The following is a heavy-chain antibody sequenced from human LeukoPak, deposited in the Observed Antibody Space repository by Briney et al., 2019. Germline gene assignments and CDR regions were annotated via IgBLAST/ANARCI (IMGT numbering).Heavy chain of an antibody. CDR3: ARDGGVVILEDYYYGMDA. V-gene: IGHV1-69*04. D-gene: IGHD3-3*01. Sequence: ASVKVSCKASGGTFSNYAFNWVRQAPGHGLEWMGRIIPIVNRVNYAQKFQGRVTITADTSTSTAYMGLSSLRSEDTAVYYCARDGGVVILEDYYYGMDAWGQGTTVTVSS. J-gene: IGHJ6*02. CDR1: GGTFSNYA. CDR2: IIPIVNRV.